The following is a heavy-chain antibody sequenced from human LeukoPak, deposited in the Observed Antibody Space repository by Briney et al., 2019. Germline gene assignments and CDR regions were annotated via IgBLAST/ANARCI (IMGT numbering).Heavy chain of an antibody. Sequence: ASVKVSCKVSGYTLTELSMHWVRQAPGKGLEWMGGFDPEDGETIYAQKFQGRVTMTEDTSTDTAYMELSSLRSEDTAVYYCATDVNFGLRDVSFCFDYWGQGTLVTVSS. D-gene: IGHD3-16*01. J-gene: IGHJ4*02. V-gene: IGHV1-24*01. CDR3: ATDVNFGLRDVSFCFDY. CDR2: FDPEDGET. CDR1: GYTLTELS.